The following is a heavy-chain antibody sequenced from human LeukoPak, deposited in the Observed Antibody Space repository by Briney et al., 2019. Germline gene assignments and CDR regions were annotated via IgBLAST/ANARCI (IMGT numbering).Heavy chain of an antibody. CDR2: INHSGST. D-gene: IGHD2-2*01. CDR3: ARGRSRSHYAV. CDR1: GGSFSGYY. J-gene: IGHJ4*02. Sequence: SETQSLTCAVYGGSFSGYYWSWIRQPPGKGLEWIGEINHSGSTNYNPSLKSRVTISVDTSKNQFSLKLSSVTAADTAVYYCARGRSRSHYAVWGQGTLVTVSS. V-gene: IGHV4-34*01.